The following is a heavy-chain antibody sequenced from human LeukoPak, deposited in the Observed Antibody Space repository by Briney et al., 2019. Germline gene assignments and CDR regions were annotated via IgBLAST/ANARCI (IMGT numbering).Heavy chain of an antibody. CDR2: INSDGSST. Sequence: GGSLRLSCAASGFTFSGYWMYWVRHAPGKGLVWVSLINSDGSSTNYAVSVKGRFTISRDNAKNTLYLQVNSLRADDSAVYYCARHLGTYSDHWGQGTLVTVSS. D-gene: IGHD7-27*01. CDR3: ARHLGTYSDH. CDR1: GFTFSGYW. V-gene: IGHV3-74*01. J-gene: IGHJ4*02.